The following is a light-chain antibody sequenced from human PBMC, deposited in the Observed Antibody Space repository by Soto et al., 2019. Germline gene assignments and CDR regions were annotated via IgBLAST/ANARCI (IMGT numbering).Light chain of an antibody. CDR3: QQYENWPRT. CDR2: GAS. J-gene: IGKJ1*01. V-gene: IGKV3-15*01. CDR1: QSISGN. Sequence: EIVMTQSPATLPVSPGEVGTLYCRASQSISGNLAWYQQKPGQAPRLLIYGASTRATGIPARFSGSGSGTECTLTISSLESDDVAVYYCQQYENWPRTFGQGTKVDIK.